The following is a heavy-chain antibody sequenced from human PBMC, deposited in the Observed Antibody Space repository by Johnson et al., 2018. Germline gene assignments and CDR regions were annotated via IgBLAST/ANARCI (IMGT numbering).Heavy chain of an antibody. V-gene: IGHV3-7*01. CDR3: ARMYCSGGTCYTDVFDI. Sequence: VQLVQSGGGLVQPGRSLRLSCAVSGFTFSSYWMSWVRQAPGKGLEWVANIKQDGSVKYYVDSVKGRFTISRDNAKNLVYLQMNSLRAEDTALYYCARMYCSGGTCYTDVFDIWGQGTMVTVSS. D-gene: IGHD2-15*01. CDR2: IKQDGSVK. J-gene: IGHJ3*02. CDR1: GFTFSSYW.